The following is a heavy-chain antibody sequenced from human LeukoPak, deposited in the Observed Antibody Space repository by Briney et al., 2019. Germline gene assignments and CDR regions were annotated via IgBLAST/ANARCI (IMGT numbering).Heavy chain of an antibody. J-gene: IGHJ6*03. V-gene: IGHV3-30*01. CDR3: ARGGIPSGPYYYFYYMDV. CDR1: GFTFSRHV. D-gene: IGHD3-10*01. Sequence: GGSLRLSCAASGFTFSRHVMHWVRQAPGKGLEWVASISYDGNNKFHADPVKGRFTISGDNSRNTLYLQMNSLRGEDAAVYSCARGGIPSGPYYYFYYMDVWGKGTAVAVSS. CDR2: ISYDGNNK.